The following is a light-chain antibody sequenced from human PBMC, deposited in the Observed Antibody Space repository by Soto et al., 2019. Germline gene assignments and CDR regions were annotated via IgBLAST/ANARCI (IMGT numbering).Light chain of an antibody. CDR1: LSVSNNY. V-gene: IGKV3-20*01. J-gene: IGKJ4*01. CDR2: GAS. CDR3: QQYGRSPLT. Sequence: EVVLTQSPGTLSLSPGEGATLSCRASLSVSNNYLAWYQQQPGQAPRLLMYGASDRAAGIPDRFSGSGSGTEFTRTISSLEPEDFAVYYCQQYGRSPLTFGGGTKVEIK.